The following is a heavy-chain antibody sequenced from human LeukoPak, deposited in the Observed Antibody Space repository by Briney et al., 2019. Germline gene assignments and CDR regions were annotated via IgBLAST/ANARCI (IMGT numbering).Heavy chain of an antibody. CDR2: VFYSGVT. Sequence: SETLSLTCKVSGDSMTSHSWTWIRQSPGKSLEWIGYVFYSGVTDYNPSLKSRVTISIDTSKLQFSLRLTSVTVADTAADYCTRDAHRNNWYFDIWGRGTLVTVSS. CDR3: TRDAHRNNWYFDI. D-gene: IGHD2-21*01. V-gene: IGHV4-59*11. CDR1: GDSMTSHS. J-gene: IGHJ2*01.